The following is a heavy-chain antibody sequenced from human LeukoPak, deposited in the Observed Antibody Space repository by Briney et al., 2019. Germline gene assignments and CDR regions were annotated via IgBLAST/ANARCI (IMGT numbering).Heavy chain of an antibody. Sequence: PGGSLRLSCVASGFTFGDYAMTWVRQAPGKGLEWVSGITGSGDSTNYADSVKGRFTISRDNSKNTLYLQMNSLRAEDTAAYYCAKGCGFYDSSGYYYAYYYGMDVWGQGTTVTVSS. CDR2: ITGSGDST. CDR3: AKGCGFYDSSGYYYAYYYGMDV. D-gene: IGHD3-22*01. CDR1: GFTFGDYA. V-gene: IGHV3-23*01. J-gene: IGHJ6*02.